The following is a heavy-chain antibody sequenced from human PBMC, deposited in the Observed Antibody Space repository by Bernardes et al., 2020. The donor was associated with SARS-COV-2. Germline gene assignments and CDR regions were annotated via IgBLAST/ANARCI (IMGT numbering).Heavy chain of an antibody. CDR1: GGTISSSPFY. D-gene: IGHD3-16*02. J-gene: IGHJ4*02. V-gene: IGHV4-39*01. CDR3: VRHLGSYRSPIDY. CDR2: LYYSGSP. Sequence: SETLSLTCSVSGGTISSSPFYWGWIRQPPGKGLEWIGSLYYSGSPSYNPSLKSRVTISVDTSKNQFSLRLSSVTAADTAVYYCVRHLGSYRSPIDYWGRGTLVTVSS.